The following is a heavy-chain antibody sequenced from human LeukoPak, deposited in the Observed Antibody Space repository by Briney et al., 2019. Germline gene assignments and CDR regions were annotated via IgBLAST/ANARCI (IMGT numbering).Heavy chain of an antibody. Sequence: KPSETLSLTCAVYGGSFSGYYWSWIRQPPGKGLEWIWEINHSGSTNYNPSLKSRVTISVDTSKNQFSLKLSSVTAADTAVYYCARGRYYYYGMDVWGQGTTVTVSS. CDR2: INHSGST. CDR1: GGSFSGYY. V-gene: IGHV4-34*01. J-gene: IGHJ6*02. CDR3: ARGRYYYYGMDV.